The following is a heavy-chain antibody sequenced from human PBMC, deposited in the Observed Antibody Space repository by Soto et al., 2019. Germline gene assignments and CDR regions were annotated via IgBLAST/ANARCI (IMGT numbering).Heavy chain of an antibody. J-gene: IGHJ4*02. V-gene: IGHV3-23*01. CDR1: GFTFGTTD. Sequence: QLLQSGGGLVQPGGSLTLSCAASGFTFGTTDMSWVRQAPGEGLEWVSTIDGSGGITYYADSVKGRFTISRDNSRNTVYRQMNSLIGDDTALYYCVKNSGGFNTWGQGALVTVSS. CDR3: VKNSGGFNT. CDR2: IDGSGGIT. D-gene: IGHD3-10*01.